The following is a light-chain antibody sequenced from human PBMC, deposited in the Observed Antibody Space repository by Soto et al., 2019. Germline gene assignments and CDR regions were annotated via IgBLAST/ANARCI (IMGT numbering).Light chain of an antibody. J-gene: IGKJ1*01. CDR1: QSVRSN. CDR2: GAS. V-gene: IGKV3-15*01. CDR3: QQYSNWWT. Sequence: EIVMTQSPATLSVSPGERATLSCRASQSVRSNLAWYQQKPGQAPRLLIYGASNRATGIPARFSGSGSGTEFTLTISSLQSEDFAVYYCQQYSNWWTFGQGAKVEIK.